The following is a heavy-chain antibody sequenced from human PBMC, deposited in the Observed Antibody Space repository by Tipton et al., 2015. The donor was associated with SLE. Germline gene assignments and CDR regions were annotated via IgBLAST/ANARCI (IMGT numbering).Heavy chain of an antibody. CDR3: ARQVGGQWLVRTAFDY. D-gene: IGHD6-19*01. CDR1: GGSISNYY. J-gene: IGHJ4*02. Sequence: TLSLTCTVSGGSISNYYWSWVRQPPGKGLEWIGRIYASGSTEYNPSLKSRVTISVDTSKNQFSLKLRSVTAADTAVYYCARQVGGQWLVRTAFDYWGQGTLVTVSP. CDR2: IYASGST. V-gene: IGHV4-59*08.